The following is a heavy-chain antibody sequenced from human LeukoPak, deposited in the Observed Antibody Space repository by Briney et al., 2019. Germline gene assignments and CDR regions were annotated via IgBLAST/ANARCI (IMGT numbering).Heavy chain of an antibody. Sequence: PSQTLSLTCAVSGGSISSGGYSWSWIRQPPGKGLEWIGYIYHSGSTYYNPSLKSRVTISVDRSKNQFSLKLSSVTAADTAVYYCARERWVAFVPGPHAFDIWGQGTMVTVSS. CDR2: IYHSGST. J-gene: IGHJ3*02. V-gene: IGHV4-30-2*01. CDR3: ARERWVAFVPGPHAFDI. CDR1: GGSISSGGYS. D-gene: IGHD2-8*02.